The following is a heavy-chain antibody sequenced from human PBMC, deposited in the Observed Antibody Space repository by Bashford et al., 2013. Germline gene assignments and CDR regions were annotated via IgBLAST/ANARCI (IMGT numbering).Heavy chain of an antibody. CDR3: ASPSSTHTLETYYFDY. Sequence: ASVKVSCKASGYPFSGHGISWVRQAPGQGLEWMGWISVYNGYRNLAQKFQGRMTMTTDTSTSTAYMELRSLTSDDTAVYFCASPSSTHTLETYYFDYWGQGTLVTVSS. V-gene: IGHV1-18*04. CDR2: ISVYNGYR. D-gene: IGHD5-24*01. CDR1: GYPFSGHG. J-gene: IGHJ4*02.